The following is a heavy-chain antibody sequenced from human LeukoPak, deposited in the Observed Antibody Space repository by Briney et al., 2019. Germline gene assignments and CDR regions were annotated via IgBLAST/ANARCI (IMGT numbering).Heavy chain of an antibody. J-gene: IGHJ4*02. V-gene: IGHV3-7*01. CDR2: INQNGGEK. CDR3: ARYRHLGY. Sequence: GGSLRLSCAASGFTFSSYAMNWVRQAPGKGLEWVANINQNGGEKYYVDSVKGRFTISRDNGKNSLYLQMNSLRAEDTAVYYCARYRHLGYWGQGTLVTVSS. CDR1: GFTFSSYA.